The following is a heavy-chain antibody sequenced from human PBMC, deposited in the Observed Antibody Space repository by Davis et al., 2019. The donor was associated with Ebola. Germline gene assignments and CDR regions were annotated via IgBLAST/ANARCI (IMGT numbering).Heavy chain of an antibody. CDR3: ARNWRIGEILYYYYGMDV. V-gene: IGHV2-26*01. CDR2: IFSNDEK. Sequence: SGPTLVKPTETLTLTCTVSGFSLSNARMGVSWIRQPPGKALEWLAHIFSNDEKSYSTSLKSRLTISKDTSKSQVVLTMTNMDPVDTATYYCARNWRIGEILYYYYGMDVWGKGTTVTVSS. J-gene: IGHJ6*04. D-gene: IGHD1-26*01. CDR1: GFSLSNARMG.